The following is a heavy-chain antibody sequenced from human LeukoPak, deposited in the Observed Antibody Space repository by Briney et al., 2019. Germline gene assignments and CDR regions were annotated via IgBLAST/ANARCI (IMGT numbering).Heavy chain of an antibody. V-gene: IGHV3-48*02. J-gene: IGHJ4*02. CDR3: VRVHPRDRYERLHY. Sequence: GGSLRLSCAASGFTFTFFRMKCVRQAPGKGLEWVSYISSNDNTIHYADSVKGRFTSSTDNVKNSLYLELNRLRDGDTAVYYYVRVHPRDRYERLHYCARATLVTVSS. CDR2: ISSNDNTI. CDR1: GFTFTFFR. D-gene: IGHD1-14*01.